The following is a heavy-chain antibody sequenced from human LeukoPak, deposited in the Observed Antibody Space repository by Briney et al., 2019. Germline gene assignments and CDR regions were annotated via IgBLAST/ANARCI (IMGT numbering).Heavy chain of an antibody. J-gene: IGHJ4*02. CDR3: ARAQLGTPTDC. D-gene: IGHD1-26*01. CDR1: GFTFSSYW. Sequence: GGSLRLSCAASGFTFSSYWMHWVRQAPGKGLVWVSRLTADGSSTIYADSVMGRFTVSRDIAKNTLYLEMNSLRAEDTAVYYCARAQLGTPTDCWGQGTLVTVSS. V-gene: IGHV3-74*01. CDR2: LTADGSST.